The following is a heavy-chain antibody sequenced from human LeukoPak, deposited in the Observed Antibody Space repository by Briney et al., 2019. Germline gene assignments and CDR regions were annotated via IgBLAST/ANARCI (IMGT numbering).Heavy chain of an antibody. D-gene: IGHD5-12*01. V-gene: IGHV1-69*05. CDR1: GGTFSSYA. J-gene: IGHJ4*02. CDR2: IIPIFGTA. Sequence: ASVKVSCKASGGTFSSYAISWVRQAPGQGLEWMGGIIPIFGTANYAQKLQGRVTMTTDTSTSTAYMELRSLRSDDTAVYYCARDRVATSLDYWGQGTLVTVSS. CDR3: ARDRVATSLDY.